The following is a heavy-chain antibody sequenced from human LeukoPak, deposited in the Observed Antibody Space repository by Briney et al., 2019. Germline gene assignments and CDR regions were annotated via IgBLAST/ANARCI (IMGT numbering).Heavy chain of an antibody. Sequence: SETLSLTCTVSGSSISSSSYYWGWIRQPPGKGLEWIGSIYYSGSTYYNPSLKSRVTISVDTSKNQFSLKLSSVTAADTAVYYCARLSGGYGDYVYYYYYYMDVWGKGTTVTISS. CDR3: ARLSGGYGDYVYYYYYYMDV. CDR2: IYYSGST. V-gene: IGHV4-39*01. D-gene: IGHD4-17*01. CDR1: GSSISSSSYY. J-gene: IGHJ6*03.